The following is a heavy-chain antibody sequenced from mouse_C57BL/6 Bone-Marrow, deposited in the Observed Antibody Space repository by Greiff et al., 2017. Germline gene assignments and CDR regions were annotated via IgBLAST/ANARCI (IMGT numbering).Heavy chain of an antibody. Sequence: QVHVKQPGAELVKPGASVKLSCKASGYTFTSYWMHWVKQRPGRGLEWIGRIDPNSGGTKYNEKFKSKATLPVDKPSSTAYMQLSSLTSEDSAVYYCARNKIPIGLRYFDYWGQGTTLTVSS. J-gene: IGHJ2*01. V-gene: IGHV1-72*01. CDR1: GYTFTSYW. CDR3: ARNKIPIGLRYFDY. D-gene: IGHD3-1*01. CDR2: IDPNSGGT.